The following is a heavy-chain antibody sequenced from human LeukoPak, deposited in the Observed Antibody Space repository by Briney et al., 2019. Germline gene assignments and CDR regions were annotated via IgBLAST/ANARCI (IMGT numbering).Heavy chain of an antibody. Sequence: GGSLRLSCAASRFTFSNYWMGWVRQAPGKGLEWVADLKEDVTDKYYVDSVKGRFTISRDNATNSLYLQMNSLRADDTAVYYCARDTYRILGYWGQGILVTVSS. CDR3: ARDTYRILGY. V-gene: IGHV3-7*01. D-gene: IGHD3-16*02. CDR1: RFTFSNYW. J-gene: IGHJ4*02. CDR2: LKEDVTDK.